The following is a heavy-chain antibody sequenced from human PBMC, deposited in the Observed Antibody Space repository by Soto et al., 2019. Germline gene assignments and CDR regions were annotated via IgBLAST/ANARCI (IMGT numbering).Heavy chain of an antibody. V-gene: IGHV1-69*04. CDR3: ATGITTSGYRRYMDV. J-gene: IGHJ6*03. CDR2: VIPMHGSE. CDR1: GYSFTSYG. D-gene: IGHD1-20*01. Sequence: SVKVSCKASGYSFTSYGITWVRQAPGQGLEWVGRVIPMHGSESHARKFGDRITLTADTLTNTAFLDLRSLQSEDTAVYYCATGITTSGYRRYMDVWGKGTKVTVSS.